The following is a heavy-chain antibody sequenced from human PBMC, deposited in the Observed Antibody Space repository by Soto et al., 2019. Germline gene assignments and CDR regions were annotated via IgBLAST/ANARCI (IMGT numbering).Heavy chain of an antibody. D-gene: IGHD3-16*02. CDR1: GFTFDDYA. CDR3: AKEDMITFGGVIDY. V-gene: IGHV3-43*02. CDR2: ISGDGGST. J-gene: IGHJ4*02. Sequence: GGSLRLSCAASGFTFDDYAMHWVRQAPGKGLEWVSLISGDGGSTYYADSGKGRFTISRDNSKNSLYLQMNSLRTEDTAVYYCAKEDMITFGGVIDYWGQGTLVTVSS.